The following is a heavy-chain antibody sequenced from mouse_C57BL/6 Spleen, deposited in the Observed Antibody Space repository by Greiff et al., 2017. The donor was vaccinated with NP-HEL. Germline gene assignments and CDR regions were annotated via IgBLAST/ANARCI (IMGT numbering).Heavy chain of an antibody. Sequence: VKLQESGAELVRPGASVTLSCKASGYTFTDYEMHWVKQTPVHGLEWIGAIDPETGGTAYNQKFKGKAILTADKSSSTAYMELRSLTSEDSAVYYCTSHYDYDYAMDYWGQGTSVTVSS. CDR1: GYTFTDYE. J-gene: IGHJ4*01. CDR2: IDPETGGT. CDR3: TSHYDYDYAMDY. D-gene: IGHD2-4*01. V-gene: IGHV1-15*01.